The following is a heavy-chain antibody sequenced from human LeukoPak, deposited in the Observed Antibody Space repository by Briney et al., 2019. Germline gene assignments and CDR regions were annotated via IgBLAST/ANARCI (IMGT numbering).Heavy chain of an antibody. J-gene: IGHJ5*02. V-gene: IGHV3-30*18. CDR3: AKDAAEYYYDSSGSLNWFDP. D-gene: IGHD3-22*01. CDR2: IPYDGNNK. CDR1: GFTFSSYG. Sequence: GGSLRLSCAASGFTFSSYGMHGVRQAPGKGLEWVAVIPYDGNNKYYPDSVKGRFTISRDNSKNTLYIQMNSLRTQDTSVYYCAKDAAEYYYDSSGSLNWFDPWGQGTLVTVSS.